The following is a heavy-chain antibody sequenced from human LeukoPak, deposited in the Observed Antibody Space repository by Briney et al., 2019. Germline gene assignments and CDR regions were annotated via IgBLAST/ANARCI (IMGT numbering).Heavy chain of an antibody. V-gene: IGHV1-2*02. Sequence: ASVKVSCKASGYTFTGYYMHWVRQAPGQGLEWMGWINPNSGGTNYAQKFQGRVTMTRDTSTSTVYMELSSLRSEDTAVYYCARFSSSCLDYWGQGTLVTVSS. CDR3: ARFSSSCLDY. J-gene: IGHJ4*02. CDR1: GYTFTGYY. D-gene: IGHD6-6*01. CDR2: INPNSGGT.